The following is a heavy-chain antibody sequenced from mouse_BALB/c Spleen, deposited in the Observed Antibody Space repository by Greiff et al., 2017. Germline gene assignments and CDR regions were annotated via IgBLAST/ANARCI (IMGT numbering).Heavy chain of an antibody. Sequence: EVKLQESGGGLVQPGGSRKLSCAASGFTFSSFGMHWVRQAPEKGLEWVAYISSGSSTIYYADTVKGRFTISRDNPKNTLFLQMTSLRSEDTAMYYCARGYGYYYFDYWGQGTTLTVSS. J-gene: IGHJ2*01. CDR2: ISSGSSTI. CDR3: ARGYGYYYFDY. CDR1: GFTFSSFG. V-gene: IGHV5-17*02. D-gene: IGHD2-2*01.